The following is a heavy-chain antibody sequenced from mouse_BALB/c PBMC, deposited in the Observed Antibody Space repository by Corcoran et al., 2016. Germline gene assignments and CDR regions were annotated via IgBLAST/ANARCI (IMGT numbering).Heavy chain of an antibody. CDR2: ISYDGSN. CDR1: GYSITSGYY. CDR3: ATVLRPFDY. V-gene: IGHV3-6*02. D-gene: IGHD1-2*01. Sequence: DVHLQESGPGLVKPSQSLSLTCSVTGYSITSGYYWNWIRQFPGNKLEWVGYISYDGSNNYNPSLKNRISITRDTSKNQFFLKLNSVTTEDTATYYCATVLRPFDYWGQGTTLTVSS. J-gene: IGHJ2*01.